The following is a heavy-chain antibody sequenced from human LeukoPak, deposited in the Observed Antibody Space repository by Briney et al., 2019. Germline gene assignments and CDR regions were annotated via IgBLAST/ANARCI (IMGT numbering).Heavy chain of an antibody. J-gene: IGHJ4*02. CDR1: GVPFSNYY. V-gene: IGHV4-34*01. D-gene: IGHD6-19*01. Sequence: SETLSLTCAVSGVPFSNYYWSWVRQSPRQGLEWIREINHSGYINYNPSLKSRVTMSIDTSKNQFSLILTSVTAADAGVYYCTRAVAGHPDWGQGTLVTVSS. CDR2: INHSGYI. CDR3: TRAVAGHPD.